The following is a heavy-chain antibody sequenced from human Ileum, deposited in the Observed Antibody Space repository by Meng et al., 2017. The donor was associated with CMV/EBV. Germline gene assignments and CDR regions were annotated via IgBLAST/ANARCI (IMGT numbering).Heavy chain of an antibody. D-gene: IGHD6-13*01. Sequence: KVSCKTSGYTFTSLDINWVRQAAGQGFEWIGWMNPNSGQTDFAQKFQGRVTMTRSTSISTAYMELSNLRSDDTAVYYCARGVAAGFDHWGQGTLVTVSS. J-gene: IGHJ4*02. CDR2: MNPNSGQT. V-gene: IGHV1-8*01. CDR3: ARGVAAGFDH. CDR1: GYTFTSLD.